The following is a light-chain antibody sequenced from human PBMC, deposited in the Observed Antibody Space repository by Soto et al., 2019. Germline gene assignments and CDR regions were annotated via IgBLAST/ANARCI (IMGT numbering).Light chain of an antibody. J-gene: IGKJ2*01. CDR2: DAS. V-gene: IGKV1-5*01. CDR1: QSISGW. Sequence: IQMTQSPSTLSASVGDRVTIASRASQSISGWLASYQQKPGKAPNLLLSDASSLESGVPSRFSGSGSGTEFTLTVSVLQPDDFATYYWQQYSSYSSFGQGTKLEIK. CDR3: QQYSSYSS.